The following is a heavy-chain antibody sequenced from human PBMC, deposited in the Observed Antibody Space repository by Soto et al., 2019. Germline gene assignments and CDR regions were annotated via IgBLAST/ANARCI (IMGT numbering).Heavy chain of an antibody. J-gene: IGHJ4*02. CDR2: ISSDGTTT. Sequence: EVQLVESGGGLVQSGGSLGLSCVASGFSFRSYWMHWVRQAPGKGLVWVARISSDGTTTTYADSANGRFTVSRDNAANTLYLQMSSLRAEDTAVYYCAREYYEVLTGYYNDYWGQGTLVTVSS. D-gene: IGHD3-9*01. V-gene: IGHV3-74*01. CDR1: GFSFRSYW. CDR3: AREYYEVLTGYYNDY.